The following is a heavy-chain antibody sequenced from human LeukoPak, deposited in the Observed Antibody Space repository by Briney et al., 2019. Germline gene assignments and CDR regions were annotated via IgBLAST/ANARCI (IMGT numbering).Heavy chain of an antibody. V-gene: IGHV3-23*01. CDR2: ISGSGGST. CDR1: GFTFSSYA. CDR3: AKVKIFGVVIYSFDY. Sequence: PGGSLRLPCAASGFTFSSYAMSWVRQAPGKGLEWVSAISGSGGSTYYADSVKGRFTISRDNSKNTLYLQMNSLRAEDTAVYYCAKVKIFGVVIYSFDYWGQGTLVTVSS. J-gene: IGHJ4*02. D-gene: IGHD3-3*01.